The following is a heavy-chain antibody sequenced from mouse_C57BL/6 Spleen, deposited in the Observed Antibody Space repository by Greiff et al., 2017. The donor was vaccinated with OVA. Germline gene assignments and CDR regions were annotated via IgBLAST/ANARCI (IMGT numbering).Heavy chain of an antibody. CDR1: GFTFSSYA. Sequence: EVQLVESGGGLAKPGGSLKLSCAASGFTFSSYAMSWVRQTPEKRLEWVATISDGGSYTYYPDNVKGRFTISRDNAKNNLYLQMSHLKSEDTAMYYCARDAGYYAMDYWGQGTSVTVSS. CDR2: ISDGGSYT. J-gene: IGHJ4*01. V-gene: IGHV5-4*01. CDR3: ARDAGYYAMDY.